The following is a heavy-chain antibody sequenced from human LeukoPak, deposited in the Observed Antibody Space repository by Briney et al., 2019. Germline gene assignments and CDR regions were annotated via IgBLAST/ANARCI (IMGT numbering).Heavy chain of an antibody. CDR3: AKGLASHYYYYYMDV. V-gene: IGHV3-23*01. Sequence: PGGSLRLSCAASGFTFSSYGMSWVRQAPGKGLEWVSAISGSGGSTYYADSVKGRFTISRDNSKNTLYLQMNSLRAEDTAVYYCAKGLASHYYYYYMDVWGKGTTVTVSS. J-gene: IGHJ6*03. CDR2: ISGSGGST. CDR1: GFTFSSYG.